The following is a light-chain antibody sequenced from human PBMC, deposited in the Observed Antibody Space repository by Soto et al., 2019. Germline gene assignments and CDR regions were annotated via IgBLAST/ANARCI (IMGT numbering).Light chain of an antibody. CDR3: QQYGSSPRT. V-gene: IGKV3-20*01. J-gene: IGKJ1*01. CDR2: GAS. CDR1: QSVSGTY. Sequence: ENVLTQSPGTLSWSPGERATLSCRASQSVSGTYLAWYQQKPGQAPRLLIFGASSRAAGIPDRFSGSGSGTDFTLTISRVEPEDFAVFYCQQYGSSPRTFGQGTKVDIK.